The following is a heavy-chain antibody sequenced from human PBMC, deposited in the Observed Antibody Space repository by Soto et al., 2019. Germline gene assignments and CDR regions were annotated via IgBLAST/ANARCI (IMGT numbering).Heavy chain of an antibody. J-gene: IGHJ6*02. CDR3: ARGEYYGSGSYYGGMDV. D-gene: IGHD3-10*01. CDR1: GYTFTGYY. Sequence: ASVKVSCKASGYTFTGYYMHWVRQAPGQGLEWMGWINPNSGGTNYAQKFQGWVTMTRDTSISTAYMELSRLRSDDTAVYYCARGEYYGSGSYYGGMDVWGQGTTVTVSS. CDR2: INPNSGGT. V-gene: IGHV1-2*04.